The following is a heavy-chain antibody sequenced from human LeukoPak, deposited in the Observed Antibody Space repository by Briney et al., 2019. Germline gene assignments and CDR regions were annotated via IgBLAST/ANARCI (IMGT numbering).Heavy chain of an antibody. V-gene: IGHV4-59*01. CDR2: IYYSGST. D-gene: IGHD3-22*01. J-gene: IGHJ4*02. CDR3: ARSTYYYDSSGYYSLYYFDY. Sequence: SETLSLTCTVSGGSISSYYWSWIRQPPGKGLEWIGYIYYSGSTNYNPSLKSRVTISADTSKNQFSLKLSSVTAADTAVYYCARSTYYYDSSGYYSLYYFDYWGQGTLVTVSS. CDR1: GGSISSYY.